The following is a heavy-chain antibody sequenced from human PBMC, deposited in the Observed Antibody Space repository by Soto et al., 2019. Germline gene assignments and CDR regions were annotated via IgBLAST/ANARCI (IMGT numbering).Heavy chain of an antibody. CDR3: ARERDHSGYDGPSFGAFDI. CDR1: GFTFSSYD. CDR2: IGTAGDT. V-gene: IGHV3-13*01. D-gene: IGHD5-12*01. J-gene: IGHJ3*02. Sequence: GGSLRLSCAASGFTFSSYDMHWVRQATGKGLEWVSAIGTAGDTYYPGSVKGRFTISRENAKNSLYLQMNSLRAEDTAVYYCARERDHSGYDGPSFGAFDIWGQGTMVTVSS.